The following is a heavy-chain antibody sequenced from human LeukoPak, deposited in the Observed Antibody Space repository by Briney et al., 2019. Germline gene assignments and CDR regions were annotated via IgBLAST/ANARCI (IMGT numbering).Heavy chain of an antibody. V-gene: IGHV1-18*01. Sequence: GASVKVSCKASGGTFSNYAINCVRQAPGQGLEWMGWISAYNGNTNYAQKLQGRVTMTTDTSTSTAYMELRSLRSDDTAVYYCARGGSSALGYWGQGTLVTVSS. CDR1: GGTFSNYA. CDR2: ISAYNGNT. CDR3: ARGGSSALGY. J-gene: IGHJ4*02. D-gene: IGHD6-19*01.